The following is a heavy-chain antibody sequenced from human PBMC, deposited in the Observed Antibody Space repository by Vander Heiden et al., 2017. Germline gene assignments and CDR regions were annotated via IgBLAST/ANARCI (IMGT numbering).Heavy chain of an antibody. J-gene: IGHJ6*02. CDR2: ISGSGGST. D-gene: IGHD6-19*01. Sequence: EVQLFESGGGLVQPGGSLSPSCSASGFTFSSYAMSWVRQAPGKGLEWVSAISGSGGSTYYADSVKGRFTISRDNSKNTLYLQMNSLRAEDTAVYYCAKDQWLVRVYGMDVWGQGTTVTVSS. CDR3: AKDQWLVRVYGMDV. CDR1: GFTFSSYA. V-gene: IGHV3-23*01.